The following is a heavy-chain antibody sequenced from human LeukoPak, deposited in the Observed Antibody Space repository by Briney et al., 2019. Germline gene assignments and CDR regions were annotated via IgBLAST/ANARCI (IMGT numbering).Heavy chain of an antibody. J-gene: IGHJ4*02. CDR3: TRDHAGLGY. V-gene: IGHV6-1*01. Sequence: SHTLSLTCAISGDSVSNNLAAWNWIRQSPSRGLEGLGRTYYRSQWYYDYTESVRSRMTIIVDTSKNQFSLRLNSVTPVDTAIYYCTRDHAGLGYWGKGTLVTVSS. CDR2: TYYRSQWYY. CDR1: GDSVSNNLAA.